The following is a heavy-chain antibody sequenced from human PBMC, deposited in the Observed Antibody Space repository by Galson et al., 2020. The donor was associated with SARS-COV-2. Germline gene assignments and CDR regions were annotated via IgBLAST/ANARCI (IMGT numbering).Heavy chain of an antibody. CDR3: ARDLRDLDYSNDLITPEDDY. D-gene: IGHD4-4*01. CDR1: GFTFSDYY. Sequence: GESLKISCAASGFTFSDYYMSWIRQAPGKGLEWVSYISSSGSTIYYADSVKGRFTISRDNAKNSLYLQMNSLRAEDTAVYYCARDLRDLDYSNDLITPEDDYWGQGTLVTVSS. J-gene: IGHJ4*02. V-gene: IGHV3-11*01. CDR2: ISSSGSTI.